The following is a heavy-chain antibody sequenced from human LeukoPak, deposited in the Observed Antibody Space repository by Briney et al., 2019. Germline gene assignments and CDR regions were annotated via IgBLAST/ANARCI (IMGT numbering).Heavy chain of an antibody. V-gene: IGHV3-30-3*01. D-gene: IGHD2-15*01. CDR2: ISYDGSNK. Sequence: QPGGSLRLSCAASGFTLSSYAMHWVRQAPGKGLEWVAVISYDGSNKYYADSVKGRFTISRDNSKNTLYLQMNSLRAEDTAVYYCARDFPLYCSGGSCGYWFDPWGQGSLVTVSS. CDR3: ARDFPLYCSGGSCGYWFDP. CDR1: GFTLSSYA. J-gene: IGHJ5*02.